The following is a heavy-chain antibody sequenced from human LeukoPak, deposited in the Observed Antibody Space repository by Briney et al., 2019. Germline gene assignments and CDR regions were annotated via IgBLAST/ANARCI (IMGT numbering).Heavy chain of an antibody. Sequence: GGSLRLSCAASGFSVSRNYLSWVRQAPGKGVEWVSVIYGGATTDYADSVKGRFTISTDSSKNTLYLQMNSLRDEDTSVYYCARGGRTDSGSYPYGMDVWGQGATVTVSS. CDR1: GFSVSRNY. CDR2: IYGGATT. CDR3: ARGGRTDSGSYPYGMDV. J-gene: IGHJ6*02. D-gene: IGHD3-10*01. V-gene: IGHV3-66*01.